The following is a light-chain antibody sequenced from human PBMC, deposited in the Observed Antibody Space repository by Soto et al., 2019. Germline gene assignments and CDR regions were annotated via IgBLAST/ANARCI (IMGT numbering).Light chain of an antibody. CDR2: EVT. V-gene: IGLV2-8*01. CDR3: SSFVAGNNYWV. J-gene: IGLJ3*02. CDR1: SSDVGGYDY. Sequence: QSVLTQPPSASGSPGRSVTISCTGTSSDVGGYDYDSWFQQHPGKAPKLIIYEVTKRPSGVPDRFSASKSGNTASLTVSGLQAEDEADYYCSSFVAGNNYWVFGGGTKVTVL.